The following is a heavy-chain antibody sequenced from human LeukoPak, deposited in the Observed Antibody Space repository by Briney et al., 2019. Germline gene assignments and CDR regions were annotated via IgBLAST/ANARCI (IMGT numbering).Heavy chain of an antibody. Sequence: PSETLSLTCSVSGGLISISTHYWGWIRQTPGKGLEWIGSVFYSGTTYFNPSFNSRLTISIDTSKNQFSLKLRSVTAADTAVYYCARGRKGGYYGDYYYYMDVWGKGTTVTISS. D-gene: IGHD4-17*01. V-gene: IGHV4-39*01. J-gene: IGHJ6*03. CDR1: GGLISISTHY. CDR3: ARGRKGGYYGDYYYYMDV. CDR2: VFYSGTT.